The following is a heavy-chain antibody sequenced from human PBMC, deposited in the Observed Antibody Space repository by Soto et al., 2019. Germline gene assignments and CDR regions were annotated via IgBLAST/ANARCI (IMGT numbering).Heavy chain of an antibody. CDR2: ISGSGGST. CDR1: GFTFSSYA. D-gene: IGHD3-10*01. J-gene: IGHJ4*02. V-gene: IGHV3-23*01. Sequence: PGGSLRLSCAASGFTFSSYAMSWVRQAPGKGLEWVSAISGSGGSTYYADSVKGRFTISRDNSKNTLYLQMNSLRAEDTAVYYCAKDYYGSGSYYNAPVSTLVFDYWGQGTLVTVSS. CDR3: AKDYYGSGSYYNAPVSTLVFDY.